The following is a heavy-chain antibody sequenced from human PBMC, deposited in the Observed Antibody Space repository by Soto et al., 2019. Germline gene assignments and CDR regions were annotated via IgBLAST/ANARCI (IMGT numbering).Heavy chain of an antibody. Sequence: SVKVSCKASGGTFSSYTISWVRQAPGQGLEWMGRIIPILGIANYAQKFQGRVTITADKSTSTAYMELSSLRSEDTAVYYCARSVQEISIAAREYWFDPRGQGTLVTVSS. D-gene: IGHD6-6*01. V-gene: IGHV1-69*02. CDR3: ARSVQEISIAAREYWFDP. CDR1: GGTFSSYT. CDR2: IIPILGIA. J-gene: IGHJ5*02.